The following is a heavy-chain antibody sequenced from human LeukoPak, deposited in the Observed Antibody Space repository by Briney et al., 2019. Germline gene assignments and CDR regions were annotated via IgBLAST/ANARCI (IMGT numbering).Heavy chain of an antibody. V-gene: IGHV3-48*03. D-gene: IGHD3-3*01. CDR1: GFTFSSYE. Sequence: GGXLRLSCTASGFTFSSYEMNWVRQAPGKGLEWVSYISSSGSTIYYADSVKGRFTISRDNAKNSLYLQMNSLRAEDTAVYYCARPQGYDFWSGPFDYWGQGTLVTVSS. CDR2: ISSSGSTI. J-gene: IGHJ4*02. CDR3: ARPQGYDFWSGPFDY.